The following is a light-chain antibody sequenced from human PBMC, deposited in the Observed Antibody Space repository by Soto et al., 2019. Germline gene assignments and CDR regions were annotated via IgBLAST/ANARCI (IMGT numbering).Light chain of an antibody. CDR2: GAS. CDR3: HQYNSWPPGT. V-gene: IGKV3-15*01. CDR1: QNIGSN. Sequence: EVVMTQSPATLSASPGERVILSCRASQNIGSNLAWYQQRPGQAPRLLMYGASTRATETPARFSGSGSATDFTLTISSLQSEDFALYYCHQYNSWPPGTFGQGTKVEIK. J-gene: IGKJ2*01.